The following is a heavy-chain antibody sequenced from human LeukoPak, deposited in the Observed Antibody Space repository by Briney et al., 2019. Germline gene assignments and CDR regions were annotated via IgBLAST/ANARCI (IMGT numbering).Heavy chain of an antibody. CDR3: ARETYTIFGVLVSYFDC. J-gene: IGHJ4*02. V-gene: IGHV3-7*01. CDR1: GFTFSSYW. Sequence: GGSLRLSCAASGFTFSSYWMSWVRQAPGKGLEWVANIKQDGSEKYYVDSVKGRFTISRDNAKNSLYLQMNSLRAEDTAVYYCARETYTIFGVLVSYFDCWGQGTLVTVSS. D-gene: IGHD3-3*01. CDR2: IKQDGSEK.